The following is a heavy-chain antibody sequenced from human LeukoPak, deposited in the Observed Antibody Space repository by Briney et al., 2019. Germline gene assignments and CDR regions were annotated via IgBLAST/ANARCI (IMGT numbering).Heavy chain of an antibody. CDR3: ARWGCSGGSCYSVGAYSSRYFDL. V-gene: IGHV4-39*07. J-gene: IGHJ2*01. CDR2: IYYSGST. D-gene: IGHD2-15*01. Sequence: PSETLSLTCTVSGGSISSSSYYWGWIRQPPGKGLEWIGSIYYSGSTYYNPSLKSRVTISVDTSNKQFSLKLSSVTAADTAVYHCARWGCSGGSCYSVGAYSSRYFDLWGRGTLVTVSS. CDR1: GGSISSSSYY.